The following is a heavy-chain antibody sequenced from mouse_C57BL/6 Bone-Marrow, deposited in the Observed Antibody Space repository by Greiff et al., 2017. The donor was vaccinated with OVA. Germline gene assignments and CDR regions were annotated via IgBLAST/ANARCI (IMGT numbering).Heavy chain of an antibody. D-gene: IGHD3-3*01. J-gene: IGHJ2*01. CDR3: ASDARWDDYFYY. Sequence: QVQLQQPGAELVKPGASVKLSCKASGYTFTSYWMHWVKQRPGQGLEWIGMIHPYSGSTNYNEKFKSKATLTVDKSSSTAYMQLSSLTSEDSAVYYCASDARWDDYFYYWGQGTTLTVSS. CDR2: IHPYSGST. CDR1: GYTFTSYW. V-gene: IGHV1-64*01.